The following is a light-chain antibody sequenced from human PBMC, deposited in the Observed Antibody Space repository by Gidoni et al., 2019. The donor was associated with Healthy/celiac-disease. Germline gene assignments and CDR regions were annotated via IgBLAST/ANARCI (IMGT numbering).Light chain of an antibody. CDR1: SSNIGNNY. CDR2: DNN. Sequence: QSVFPQPPSVSAAPGQKVTISCSGSSSNIGNNYVSWYQQLPGTAPKLLIYDNNKRPSGIPDRFSGSKSGTSATLGITGLQTGDEADYYCGTWDSSLSAKVFGGGTKLTVL. CDR3: GTWDSSLSAKV. J-gene: IGLJ2*01. V-gene: IGLV1-51*01.